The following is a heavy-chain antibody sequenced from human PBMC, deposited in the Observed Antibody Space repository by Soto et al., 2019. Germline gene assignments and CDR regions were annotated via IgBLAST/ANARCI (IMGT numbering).Heavy chain of an antibody. Sequence: EVQLVESGGGLAKPGGSLSLTCAASGFTFSSYSMNWVRQARGKGLEWVSSCSSRSRYIYYADSGRGRFTISRDNAKNSLFLQRNSLRAEDTAIYYCARELPVGATTFDYWGQGTLVTVSS. J-gene: IGHJ4*02. V-gene: IGHV3-21*01. D-gene: IGHD1-26*01. CDR1: GFTFSSYS. CDR3: ARELPVGATTFDY. CDR2: CSSRSRYI.